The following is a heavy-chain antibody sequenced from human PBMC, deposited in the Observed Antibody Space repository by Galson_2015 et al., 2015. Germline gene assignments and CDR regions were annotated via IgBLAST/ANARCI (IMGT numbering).Heavy chain of an antibody. D-gene: IGHD1-14*01. CDR1: GDSVSNSDAS. Sequence: CAISGDSVSNSDASWNWIRQSPSRGLEWLGRAYYRSKWSNDYAVSVKSRITIFPDTSKNQFSLQLNSVTLEDTAVHYCARDTGWGFDYLGQGALVTVSS. CDR2: AYYRSKWSN. V-gene: IGHV6-1*01. CDR3: ARDTGWGFDY. J-gene: IGHJ4*02.